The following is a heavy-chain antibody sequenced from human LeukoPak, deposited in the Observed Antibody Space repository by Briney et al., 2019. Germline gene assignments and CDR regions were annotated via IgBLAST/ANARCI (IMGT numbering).Heavy chain of an antibody. CDR1: GYTFTGYY. J-gene: IGHJ4*02. Sequence: ASVKVSCKASGYTFTGYYMHWVRQAPGQGLEWMGWINPNSGATNYAQKFQGRVTMTRDTSISTAYMELSRLRSDDTAVYYCARDPRGDYFDYWGQGTLVTVSS. CDR2: INPNSGAT. V-gene: IGHV1-2*02. CDR3: ARDPRGDYFDY. D-gene: IGHD3-10*01.